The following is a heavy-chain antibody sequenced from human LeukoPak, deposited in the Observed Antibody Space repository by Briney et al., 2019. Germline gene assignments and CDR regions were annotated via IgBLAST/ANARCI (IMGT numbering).Heavy chain of an antibody. D-gene: IGHD1-26*01. CDR1: SLNGSTNY. CDR3: ARARPNVGASD. CDR2: IYCGGSS. J-gene: IGHJ4*02. V-gene: IGHV3-53*01. Sequence: PGGSLLLFSGASSLNGSTNYRIGLRQAPGRKVLGLSIIYCGGSSYYAYCVNVRFTVTIDNSKNTLYLQLTRNRPEDTAVSYCARARPNVGASDWGQGTLVTVSS.